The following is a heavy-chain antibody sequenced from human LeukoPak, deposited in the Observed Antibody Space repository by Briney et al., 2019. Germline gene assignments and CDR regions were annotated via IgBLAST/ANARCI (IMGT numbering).Heavy chain of an antibody. Sequence: ASVKVSCKASGYTFTSYGISWVRQAPGQGLEWMGWISAYNGNTNYAQKLQGRVTMTTDTSTSTAYMELRSLRSDDTAVYYCARAVGDHYYDSSGYHRGYFDLWGRGTLVTVSS. D-gene: IGHD3-22*01. V-gene: IGHV1-18*01. CDR1: GYTFTSYG. CDR2: ISAYNGNT. J-gene: IGHJ2*01. CDR3: ARAVGDHYYDSSGYHRGYFDL.